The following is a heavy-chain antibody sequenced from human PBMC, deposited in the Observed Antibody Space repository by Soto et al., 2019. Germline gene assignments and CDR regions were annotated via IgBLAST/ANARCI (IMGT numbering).Heavy chain of an antibody. CDR3: ARAPYYYGSGSYVYYSYYYGMDV. CDR1: GGPFSGSY. V-gene: IGHV4-34*01. J-gene: IGHJ6*02. D-gene: IGHD3-10*01. Sequence: PSKTLSLTYAVYGGPFSGSYWSWIRQPPGKGLEWIGEINHSGSTNYNPSLKSRVTISVDTSKNQFSLKLSSVTAADTAVYYRARAPYYYGSGSYVYYSYYYGMDVWGQGTTVTVS. CDR2: INHSGST.